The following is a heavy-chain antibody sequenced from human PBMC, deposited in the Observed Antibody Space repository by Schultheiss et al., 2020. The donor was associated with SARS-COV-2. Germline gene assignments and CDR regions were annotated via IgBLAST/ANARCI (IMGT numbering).Heavy chain of an antibody. CDR3: ALLHNYDFWSGITFDY. V-gene: IGHV3-48*02. CDR2: ISSTSSTI. CDR1: GFTFRRNS. J-gene: IGHJ4*02. D-gene: IGHD3-3*01. Sequence: GESLKISCAASGFTFRRNSMNWVRQAAGKGLEWVSYISSTSSTIYYADSVKGRFTISRDNAKNSLYLQMNSLRDEDTAVYYCALLHNYDFWSGITFDYWGQGTLVTVSS.